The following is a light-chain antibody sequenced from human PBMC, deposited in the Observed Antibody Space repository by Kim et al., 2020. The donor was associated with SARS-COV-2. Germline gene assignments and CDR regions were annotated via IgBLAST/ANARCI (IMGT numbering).Light chain of an antibody. J-gene: IGLJ3*02. V-gene: IGLV2-23*02. CDR3: CSYASSTSWV. Sequence: GQSITISCTGTSSDVGSYNLVSWYQQHPGKAPKLMIYEVNKGPSGVSNRFSGSKSGNTASLTISGLQAEDEADYYCCSYASSTSWVFGGGTKLTVL. CDR1: SSDVGSYNL. CDR2: EVN.